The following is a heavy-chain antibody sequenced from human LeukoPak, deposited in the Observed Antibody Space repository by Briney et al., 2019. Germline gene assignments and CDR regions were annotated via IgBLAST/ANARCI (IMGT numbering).Heavy chain of an antibody. D-gene: IGHD4-17*01. Sequence: SETLSLTCAVSGYSISSSNYWAWSRQPPGKGLGWIGHIYYSGGIYYNPSLKSRVTMSVDTSKNQFSLKLSSVTAVDTAVYYCARKATTGPTKAAFDIWGQGTMVTVSS. V-gene: IGHV4-28*05. J-gene: IGHJ3*02. CDR2: IYYSGGI. CDR1: GYSISSSNY. CDR3: ARKATTGPTKAAFDI.